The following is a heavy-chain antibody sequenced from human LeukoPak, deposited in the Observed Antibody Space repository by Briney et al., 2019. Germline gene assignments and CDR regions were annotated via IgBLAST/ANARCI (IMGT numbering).Heavy chain of an antibody. V-gene: IGHV4-39*01. CDR1: GFTFSTYW. CDR3: ARHLGGNPDFDY. Sequence: GSLRLSCSASGFTFSTYWMSWVRQAPGKGLEWIGSIYYSGSTYYNPSLKSRVTISVDTSKNQFSLKLSSVTAADTAVYYCARHLGGNPDFDYWGQGTLVTVSS. CDR2: IYYSGST. J-gene: IGHJ4*02.